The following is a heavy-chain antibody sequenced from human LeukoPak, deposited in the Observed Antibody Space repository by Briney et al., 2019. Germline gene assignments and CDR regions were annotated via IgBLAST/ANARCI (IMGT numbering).Heavy chain of an antibody. CDR3: ARVPIPPYSSSWYQPFDY. CDR2: IYPNSGGT. D-gene: IGHD6-13*01. V-gene: IGHV1-2*02. Sequence: ASMKVSCKASGYSFTGYYMHWVRQAPGQGLEWMGCIYPNSGGTDYAQKFQGRVTMTRDTSISTAYMELSRLTSDDTAVYYCARVPIPPYSSSWYQPFDYWGQGTLVTVSS. J-gene: IGHJ4*02. CDR1: GYSFTGYY.